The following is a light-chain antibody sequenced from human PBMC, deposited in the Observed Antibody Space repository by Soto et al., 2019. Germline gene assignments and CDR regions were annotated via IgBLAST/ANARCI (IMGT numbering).Light chain of an antibody. J-gene: IGKJ1*01. Sequence: DIQMTQSPSTLSASVGNRVTISCRASQSISGWLAWYQQKPGRAPTLLIYHASTLESGVPSRFSGSGSGTEFTLTISSLQPDDVATYYCQQYNTYLSFGQGTKVDNK. CDR3: QQYNTYLS. CDR1: QSISGW. V-gene: IGKV1-5*01. CDR2: HAS.